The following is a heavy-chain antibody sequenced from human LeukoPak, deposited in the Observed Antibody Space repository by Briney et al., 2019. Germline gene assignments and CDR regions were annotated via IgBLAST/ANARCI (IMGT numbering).Heavy chain of an antibody. V-gene: IGHV4-59*01. CDR3: ARDDRYSSSSGYFQH. D-gene: IGHD6-6*01. CDR1: GGSISSYY. Sequence: KSSETLSLTCTVSGGSISSYYWSWIRQPPGKGLEWIGYIYYSGRTNYNPSLKSRVTISVDTSKNQFSLKLSSVTAADTAVYYCARDDRYSSSSGYFQHWGQGTLVTVSS. CDR2: IYYSGRT. J-gene: IGHJ1*01.